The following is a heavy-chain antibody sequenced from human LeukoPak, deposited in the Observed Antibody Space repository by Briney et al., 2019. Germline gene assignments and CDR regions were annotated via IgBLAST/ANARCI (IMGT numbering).Heavy chain of an antibody. CDR3: ASITMVRGVIKGAFDI. CDR1: GGSISSYY. V-gene: IGHV4-59*08. Sequence: PSETLSLTCTVSGGSISSYYWSWIRQPPGKGLEWIGYIYYSGSTNYNPSLKSRVTISVDTSKNQFSLKLSSVTAADTAVYYCASITMVRGVIKGAFDIWGQGTMVTVSS. J-gene: IGHJ3*02. CDR2: IYYSGST. D-gene: IGHD3-10*01.